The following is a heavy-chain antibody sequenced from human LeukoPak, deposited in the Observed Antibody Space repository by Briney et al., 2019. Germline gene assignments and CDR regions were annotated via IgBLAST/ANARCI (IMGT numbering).Heavy chain of an antibody. Sequence: KPSETLSLTCTVSGGSISSSSYYWGWIRQPPGKGLEWIGSIYYSGSTYYNPSLKSRVTISVDTSKNQFSLKPSSVTAADTAVYYCASYLYSGYGADAFDIWGQGTMVTVSS. CDR1: GGSISSSSYY. V-gene: IGHV4-39*01. D-gene: IGHD5-12*01. CDR3: ASYLYSGYGADAFDI. J-gene: IGHJ3*02. CDR2: IYYSGST.